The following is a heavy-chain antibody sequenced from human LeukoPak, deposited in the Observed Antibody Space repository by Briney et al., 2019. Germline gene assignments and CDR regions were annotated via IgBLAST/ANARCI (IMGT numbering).Heavy chain of an antibody. Sequence: PGGSLRLSCAASGFTFSNFGMNWARQAPGKGLEWVSSITSSSSYISYADSLRGRFTISRDNAKNSLYLQMNSLRAEDTAVYYCASLGVAAVGTSGYFDYWGQGTLVTVSS. CDR1: GFTFSNFG. CDR2: ITSSSSYI. V-gene: IGHV3-21*01. D-gene: IGHD6-13*01. J-gene: IGHJ4*02. CDR3: ASLGVAAVGTSGYFDY.